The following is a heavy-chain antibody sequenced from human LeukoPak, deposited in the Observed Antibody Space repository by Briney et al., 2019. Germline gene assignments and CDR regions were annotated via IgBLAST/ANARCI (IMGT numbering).Heavy chain of an antibody. CDR3: ARYDSGYDSRGIDY. D-gene: IGHD5-12*01. V-gene: IGHV1-2*02. CDR1: GYTFTGYY. CDR2: INPNSGGT. Sequence: ASVKVSCKASGYTFTGYYMHWVRQAPGQGLEWMGWINPNSGGTNYAQKFQGRVTMTRDTSISTAYMELSRLRSDDTAVYYCARYDSGYDSRGIDYWGQGTLVTVSS. J-gene: IGHJ4*02.